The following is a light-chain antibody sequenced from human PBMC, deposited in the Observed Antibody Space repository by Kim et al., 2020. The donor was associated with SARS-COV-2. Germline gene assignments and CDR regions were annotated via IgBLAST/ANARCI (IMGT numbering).Light chain of an antibody. CDR1: HSIGNS. J-gene: IGKJ5*01. CDR3: QQRSSWPPT. Sequence: LSPWERAPLSCRASHSIGNSLAWYQQKPGQTPRLLIRYASNGATDIPARFSGSGSGTDFTLTISSLEPEDFAVYFCQQRSSWPPTFGQGTRLEIK. CDR2: YAS. V-gene: IGKV3-11*01.